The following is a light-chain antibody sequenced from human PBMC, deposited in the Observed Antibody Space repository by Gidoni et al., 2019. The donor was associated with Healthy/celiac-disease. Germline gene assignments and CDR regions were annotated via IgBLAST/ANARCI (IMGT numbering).Light chain of an antibody. CDR2: SNN. CDR3: AAWDDSLNVL. Sequence: GQRVTISCSGSSSNIGSNTVNWYQQLPGTGPKLLIYSNNQRPSGVPDRFSGSKSGTSASLAISGLQSEDEADYYCAAWDDSLNVLFGGGTKLTVL. CDR1: SSNIGSNT. V-gene: IGLV1-44*01. J-gene: IGLJ2*01.